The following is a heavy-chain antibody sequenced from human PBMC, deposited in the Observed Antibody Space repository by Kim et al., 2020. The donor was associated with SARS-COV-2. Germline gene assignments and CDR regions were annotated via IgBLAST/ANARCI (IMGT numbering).Heavy chain of an antibody. Sequence: GGSLRLSCAASGFTFSNYWMTWVRQAPGKGLEWVSRISRDGRSTYYVDSVKGRFTISRDNAKNSLYLQMNSLRAEDTAVYYCGRAGYFCDTWRFDYFDY. CDR1: GFTFSNYW. J-gene: IGHJ4*01. CDR3: GRAGYFCDTWRFDYFDY. D-gene: IGHD3-22*01. CDR2: ISRDGRST. V-gene: IGHV3-74*01.